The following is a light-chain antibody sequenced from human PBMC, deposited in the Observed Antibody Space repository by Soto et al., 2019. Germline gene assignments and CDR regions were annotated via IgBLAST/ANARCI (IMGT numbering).Light chain of an antibody. J-gene: IGKJ1*01. V-gene: IGKV1-17*01. CDR2: DVS. Sequence: DIQMAQSPSSLSASVGDRVIITCRASQGIRNDLGWYQKKPGKAPRRLIYDVSSLQSGVTSRFSGIGSGTDFTLTISCLQPEDFATYYCLQHNTYPPTFGQGTKVDIK. CDR3: LQHNTYPPT. CDR1: QGIRND.